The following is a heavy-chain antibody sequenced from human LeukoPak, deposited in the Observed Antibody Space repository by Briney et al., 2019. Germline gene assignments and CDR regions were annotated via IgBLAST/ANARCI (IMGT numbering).Heavy chain of an antibody. V-gene: IGHV4-59*08. Sequence: SETLSLTCTVSGGSISSYYWRWIRQPPGKGLEWIGYIYYSGSTNYNPSLKSRVTISVDTSKNQFSLKLSSVTAADTAVYYCARHPRMVATSYFDYWGQGTLVTVSS. CDR2: IYYSGST. D-gene: IGHD5-12*01. J-gene: IGHJ4*02. CDR1: GGSISSYY. CDR3: ARHPRMVATSYFDY.